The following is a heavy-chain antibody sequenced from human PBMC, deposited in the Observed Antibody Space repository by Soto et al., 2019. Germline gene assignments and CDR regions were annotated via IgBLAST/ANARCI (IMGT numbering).Heavy chain of an antibody. V-gene: IGHV3-30*03. CDR2: ISRDGGTK. Sequence: QVQLVESGGGVVQPGRSLRLSCAVSGFTVSTYGMHWVRQAPGKGLEWVAVISRDGGTKYYADSVKGRFTISRDNSRNPLFLEMNSLRGDDMAVYYCTGEVASRYWGQGTLVTVSS. CDR1: GFTVSTYG. J-gene: IGHJ4*02. CDR3: TGEVASRY. D-gene: IGHD2-8*02.